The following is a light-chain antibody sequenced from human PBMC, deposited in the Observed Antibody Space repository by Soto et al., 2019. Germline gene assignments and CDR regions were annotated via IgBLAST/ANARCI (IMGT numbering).Light chain of an antibody. V-gene: IGLV1-44*01. CDR3: AAWDDSLNGVV. CDR2: SNN. CDR1: SSNIGSKT. Sequence: QSVLTQPPSASGTPGQRVTISCSGSSSNIGSKTVNWYQQLPGTAPKLLIYSNNQRPSGVPDRFSGSKSGTSASLAISGLQSEDEDGYYCAAWDDSLNGVVFGGGTKLTVL. J-gene: IGLJ2*01.